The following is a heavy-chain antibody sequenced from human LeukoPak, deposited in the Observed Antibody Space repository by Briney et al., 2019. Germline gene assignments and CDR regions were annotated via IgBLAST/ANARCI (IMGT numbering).Heavy chain of an antibody. D-gene: IGHD2-2*01. CDR2: ISGSGGST. CDR3: AKTGAQGYCSSTSCFNWFDP. Sequence: GGSLRLSCAASGFTFSSYAMSWVRQAPGKGLEWVSAISGSGGSTYYADSVKGRFTISRDNSKNTLYLQMNSLRAEDTAVYYCAKTGAQGYCSSTSCFNWFDPWGQGPLVTVSS. J-gene: IGHJ5*02. V-gene: IGHV3-23*01. CDR1: GFTFSSYA.